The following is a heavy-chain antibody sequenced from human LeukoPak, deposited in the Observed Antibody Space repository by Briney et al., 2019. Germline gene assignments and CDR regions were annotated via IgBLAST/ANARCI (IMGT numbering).Heavy chain of an antibody. CDR1: GGSFSGYY. D-gene: IGHD2-21*02. CDR3: ARTGDWSYFDY. J-gene: IGHJ4*02. V-gene: IGHV4-34*01. Sequence: PSETLSLTCAVYGGSFSGYYWSWIRQTPGKGLEWIGEINHSGSTNYNPSLKSRVTISVDKSKNQFSLKLSSVTAADTAVYYCARTGDWSYFDYWGQGTLVTVSS. CDR2: INHSGST.